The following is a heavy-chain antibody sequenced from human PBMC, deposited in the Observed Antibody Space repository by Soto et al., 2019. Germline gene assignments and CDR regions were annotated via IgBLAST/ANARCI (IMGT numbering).Heavy chain of an antibody. CDR2: IIPIFATP. V-gene: IGHV1-69*06. J-gene: IGHJ5*02. D-gene: IGHD2-2*01. CDR3: ARGGPVIIPAATNWFDP. CDR1: GGFNSYS. Sequence: QVQLVQSGAEVKKPGSSVKVSCKGSGGFNSYSISWVRQAPGQGPEWMGGIIPIFATPTYAQKFQGRVTITADKSTSTAYMELSRLTAEDTAVYYCARGGPVIIPAATNWFDPGGQGTLVSVSS.